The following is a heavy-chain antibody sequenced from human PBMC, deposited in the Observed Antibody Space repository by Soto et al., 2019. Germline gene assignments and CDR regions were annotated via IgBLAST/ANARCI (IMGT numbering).Heavy chain of an antibody. J-gene: IGHJ6*02. CDR1: GGSFSGYY. Sequence: SETLSLTCAVYGGSFSGYYWSWIRQPPGKGLEWIGEINHSGSTNYNPSLKSRVTISVDTSKNQFSLKLSSVTAADTAVYYCARGVDYYYYGMDVWGQGTTVTVSS. CDR2: INHSGST. V-gene: IGHV4-34*01. CDR3: ARGVDYYYYGMDV.